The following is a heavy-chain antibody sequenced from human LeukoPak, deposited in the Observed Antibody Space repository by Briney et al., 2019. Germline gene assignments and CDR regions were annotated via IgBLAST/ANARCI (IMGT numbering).Heavy chain of an antibody. V-gene: IGHV1-2*02. CDR1: GYTFTDYY. D-gene: IGHD6-19*01. CDR2: INSKSGGT. J-gene: IGHJ4*02. Sequence: ASVKLSCKASGYTFTDYYIHWVRQAPGQGLEWMGWINSKSGGTNYAQKFQGRVTMTRDTTISTAYMDLSSLRSDDTAVYYCARGQSVAGSYWGQGTLVTVSS. CDR3: ARGQSVAGSY.